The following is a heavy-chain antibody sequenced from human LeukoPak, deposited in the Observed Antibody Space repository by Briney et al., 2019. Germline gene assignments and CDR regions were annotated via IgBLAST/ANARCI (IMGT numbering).Heavy chain of an antibody. J-gene: IGHJ4*02. CDR2: INSDGSWT. Sequence: QPGGSLRLSCAASGNYWMHWVRQDPGKGLVWVSHINSDGSWTSYADSVKGRFTISKDNAKNTVYLQMNSLRAEDTAVYYCVSFYETYWGRGTLVTVSS. V-gene: IGHV3-74*01. CDR1: GNYW. CDR3: VSFYETY. D-gene: IGHD2/OR15-2a*01.